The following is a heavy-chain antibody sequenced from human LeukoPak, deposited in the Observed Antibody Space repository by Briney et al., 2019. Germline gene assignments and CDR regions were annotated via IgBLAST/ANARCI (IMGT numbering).Heavy chain of an antibody. CDR2: INPNSGGT. V-gene: IGHV1-2*02. J-gene: IGHJ5*02. Sequence: ASVKVSCKASGYTFTGYYMHWVRQAPGQGLEWMGWINPNSGGTNYAQNFQGRVTMTRDTSISTAYMELSRLRSDDTAVYYCARNTHKRSYETPWGQGSLVTVSS. CDR3: ARNTHKRSYETP. CDR1: GYTFTGYY. D-gene: IGHD1-26*01.